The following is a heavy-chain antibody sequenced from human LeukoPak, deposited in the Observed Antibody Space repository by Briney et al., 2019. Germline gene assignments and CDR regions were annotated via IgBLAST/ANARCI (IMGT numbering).Heavy chain of an antibody. Sequence: ASVKVSCKVSGYTLTELSMHWVRQAPGKGLEWMGGFXPEDGETLYXQRFQGRVTMTKDTSTDTVYMELSSLKSEDTAVYYCAAPSGSFLGYXYGMDVWGQGTTVTVSS. CDR1: GYTLTELS. V-gene: IGHV1-24*01. D-gene: IGHD1-26*01. CDR2: FXPEDGET. J-gene: IGHJ6*02. CDR3: AAPSGSFLGYXYGMDV.